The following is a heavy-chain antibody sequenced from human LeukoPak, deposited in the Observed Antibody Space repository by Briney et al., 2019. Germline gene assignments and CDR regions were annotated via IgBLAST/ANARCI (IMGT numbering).Heavy chain of an antibody. CDR1: GGSFSGYY. CDR2: INHSGST. D-gene: IGHD6-6*01. V-gene: IGHV4-34*01. CDR3: ARGSEYSSSEFDY. J-gene: IGHJ4*02. Sequence: PSETLSLTCAVYGGSFSGYYWSWIRQPLGKGLEWIGEINHSGSTNYNPSLKSRVTISVDTSKNQFSLKLSSVTAADTAVYYCARGSEYSSSEFDYWGQGTLVTVSS.